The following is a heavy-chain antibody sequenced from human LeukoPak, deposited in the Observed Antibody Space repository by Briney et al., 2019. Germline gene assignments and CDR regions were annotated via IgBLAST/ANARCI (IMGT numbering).Heavy chain of an antibody. V-gene: IGHV4-34*01. Sequence: SETLSLTRAVYGGSFSGFYWGWIRQPPGKGLEWVGEINHSGSTNYNPSLKSRVTISVDTSKNQFSLKLSSVTAADTAVYYCARHFGILTGYPLYYYYYMDVWGKGTTVTISS. CDR1: GGSFSGFY. J-gene: IGHJ6*03. CDR3: ARHFGILTGYPLYYYYYMDV. D-gene: IGHD3-9*01. CDR2: INHSGST.